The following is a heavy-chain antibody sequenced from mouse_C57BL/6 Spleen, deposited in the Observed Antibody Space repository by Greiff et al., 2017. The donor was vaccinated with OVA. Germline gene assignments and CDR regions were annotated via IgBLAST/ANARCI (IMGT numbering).Heavy chain of an antibody. D-gene: IGHD4-1*01. V-gene: IGHV2-6*01. J-gene: IGHJ4*01. Sequence: VQRVESGPGLVAPSQSLSITCTVSGFSLTSYGVDWVRQSPGKGLEWLGVIWGVGSTNYNSALKSRLSISKDNSKSQVFLKMNSLQTDDTAMYYCASGLLGLDYWGQGTSVTVSS. CDR3: ASGLLGLDY. CDR1: GFSLTSYG. CDR2: IWGVGST.